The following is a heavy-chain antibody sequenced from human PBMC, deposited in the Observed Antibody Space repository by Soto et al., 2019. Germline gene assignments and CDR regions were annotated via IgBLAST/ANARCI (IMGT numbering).Heavy chain of an antibody. V-gene: IGHV4-59*08. J-gene: IGHJ6*02. CDR2: VYYTGDT. D-gene: IGHD1-26*01. CDR1: SGPSSSHN. Sequence: QVQLQQSGPRLVKPSETLSLTCTVSSGPSSSHNWGWIRQSPGRGLEWIGYVYYTGDTSYNPSLKSRVTISADTSTNNISLTLTSVTVADTAVYYCVRQGIDYLHGLVDVWGQGTTVSVSS. CDR3: VRQGIDYLHGLVDV.